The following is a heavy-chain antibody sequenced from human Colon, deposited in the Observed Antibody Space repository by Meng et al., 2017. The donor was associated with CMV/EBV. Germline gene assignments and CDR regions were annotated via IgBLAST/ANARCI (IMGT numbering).Heavy chain of an antibody. J-gene: IGHJ6*02. V-gene: IGHV1-8*01. Sequence: ASVKVSCKASGYTFTSYDINWVRQATGQGLEWMGWMNPNSGNTGYAQKFQGRVTMTRNTSISTAYMELSSLRSEDTAVYYCASSYYYDSSGYYDAGPPRDYYYGMDVWGQGTTVTVS. CDR1: GYTFTSYD. CDR2: MNPNSGNT. D-gene: IGHD3-22*01. CDR3: ASSYYYDSSGYYDAGPPRDYYYGMDV.